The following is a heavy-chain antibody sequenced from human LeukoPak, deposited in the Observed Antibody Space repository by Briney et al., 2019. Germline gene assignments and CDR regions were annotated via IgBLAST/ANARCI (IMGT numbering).Heavy chain of an antibody. D-gene: IGHD3-22*01. V-gene: IGHV4-4*07. CDR1: GGSISSYY. CDR2: IYTSGST. J-gene: IGHJ1*01. Sequence: SETLSLTCTVSGGSISSYYWSWIRQPAGKGLEWIGRIYTSGSTNYNPSLKSRVTMSVDMSKNQFSLKLSSVTAADTAVYYCARGGDYYDSSGYPIQHWGQGTLVTVSS. CDR3: ARGGDYYDSSGYPIQH.